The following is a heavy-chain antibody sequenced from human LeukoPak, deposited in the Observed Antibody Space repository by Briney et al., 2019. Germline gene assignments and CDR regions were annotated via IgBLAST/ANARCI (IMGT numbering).Heavy chain of an antibody. J-gene: IGHJ4*02. D-gene: IGHD5-12*01. CDR1: GYTLTELS. CDR3: ATDTERGYSGYVNY. CDR2: FDPEDGET. V-gene: IGHV1-24*01. Sequence: ASVKVSCKVSGYTLTELSMHWVRLAPGKGLEWMGGFDPEDGETIYAQKFQGRVTMTEDTSTDTAYMELSSLRSEDTAVYYCATDTERGYSGYVNYWGQGTLVTVSS.